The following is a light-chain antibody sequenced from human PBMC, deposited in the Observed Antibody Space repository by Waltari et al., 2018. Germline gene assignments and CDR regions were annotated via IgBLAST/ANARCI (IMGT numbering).Light chain of an antibody. Sequence: DIQMTQSPPTLSASVGDRVPLTCRARLNIFGRLAWYQQKPGKPPKLLIYETSNVESGFPSRFSGSGAGTDFNRVIDSLQPDDFATYYCQNYHIRKAFGQGTNVEIK. CDR1: LNIFGR. V-gene: IGKV1-5*03. CDR3: QNYHIRKA. J-gene: IGKJ2*01. CDR2: ETS.